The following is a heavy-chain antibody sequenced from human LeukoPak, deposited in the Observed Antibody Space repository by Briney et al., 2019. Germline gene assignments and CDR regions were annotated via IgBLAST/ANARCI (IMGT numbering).Heavy chain of an antibody. CDR1: GFTFSSYA. J-gene: IGHJ4*02. D-gene: IGHD5-12*01. Sequence: PGGSLRLSCAASGFTFSSYAMSWVRQAPGKGLEWVSAISGSGGSTYYADSVKGRFTISRDNSKNTLYLQMNSLRAEDTAVYYCARGVDIVATIINFGYWGQGTLVTVSS. CDR3: ARGVDIVATIINFGY. CDR2: ISGSGGST. V-gene: IGHV3-23*01.